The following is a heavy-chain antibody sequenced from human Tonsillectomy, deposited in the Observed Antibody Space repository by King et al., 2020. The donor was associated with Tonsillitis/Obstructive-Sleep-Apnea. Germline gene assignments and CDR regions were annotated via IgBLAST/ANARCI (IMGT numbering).Heavy chain of an antibody. CDR2: INHSGST. V-gene: IGHV4-34*01. CDR1: GGSFSGYY. CDR3: ARGRPLFLSATVTPLDY. D-gene: IGHD4-17*01. Sequence: VQLQQWGAGLLKPSETLSLTCAVYGGSFSGYYWSWIRQPPGKGLEWIGEINHSGSTNYNPSLKSRVTISVDTSKNQFSLTLSSVTAADTAVYYCARGRPLFLSATVTPLDYWGQGTLVTVSS. J-gene: IGHJ4*02.